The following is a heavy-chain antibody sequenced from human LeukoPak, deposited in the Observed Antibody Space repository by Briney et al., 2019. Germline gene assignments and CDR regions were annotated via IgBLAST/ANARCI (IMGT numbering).Heavy chain of an antibody. CDR1: GGSITSGPDY. V-gene: IGHV4-61*02. J-gene: IGHJ3*02. CDR3: ASFVGVTSTSGAFDI. Sequence: SETLSPTCTVSGGSITSGPDYWSWIRQPAGKGLEWIGRIYTSGGTSYNPSLKSRVTISVDTSNNQFSLKLRSVTAADTAVYYCASFVGVTSTSGAFDIWGQGTMVTVSS. D-gene: IGHD2-21*02. CDR2: IYTSGGT.